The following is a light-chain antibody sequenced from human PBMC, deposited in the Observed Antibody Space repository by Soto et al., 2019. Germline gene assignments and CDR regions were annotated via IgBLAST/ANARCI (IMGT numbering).Light chain of an antibody. Sequence: DIQMTQSPSTLSVSVGDRVTLTCRASQSISSWLAWYQQKPGKAPKLLIYDASSLESGVPSRFSGSGSGTEFTLTISSLQPDDFATYYCQQYNSYSHTFGQGTKVDIK. J-gene: IGKJ1*01. V-gene: IGKV1-5*01. CDR2: DAS. CDR1: QSISSW. CDR3: QQYNSYSHT.